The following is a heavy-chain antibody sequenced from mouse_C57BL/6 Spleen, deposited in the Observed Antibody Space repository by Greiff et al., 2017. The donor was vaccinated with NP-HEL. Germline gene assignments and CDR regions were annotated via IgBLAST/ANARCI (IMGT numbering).Heavy chain of an antibody. CDR2: ISDGGSYT. CDR3: ARGRDYYGSSYWYFDV. J-gene: IGHJ1*03. CDR1: GFTFSSYA. D-gene: IGHD1-1*01. Sequence: EVQVVESGGGLVKPGGSLKLSCAASGFTFSSYAMSWVRQTPEKRLEWVATISDGGSYTYYPDNVKGRFTISRDNAKNNLYLQMSHLKSEDTAMYYCARGRDYYGSSYWYFDVWGTGTTVTVSS. V-gene: IGHV5-4*01.